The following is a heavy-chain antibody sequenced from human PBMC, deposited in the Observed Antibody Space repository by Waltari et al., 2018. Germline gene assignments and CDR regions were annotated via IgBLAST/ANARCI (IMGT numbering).Heavy chain of an antibody. CDR1: GYRFNSYW. CDR2: IYPGDSDT. J-gene: IGHJ3*02. Sequence: EVQLVQSGAEVKKPGESLKISCKGSGYRFNSYWIGWVRQMPGNGLEWLGIIYPGDSDTRYSPSFQGQVTISADKSISTAYLQWSSLKASDTAMYYCASFGYLCSGGSCYLPVAGAFDIWGQGTMVTVSS. D-gene: IGHD2-15*01. CDR3: ASFGYLCSGGSCYLPVAGAFDI. V-gene: IGHV5-51*03.